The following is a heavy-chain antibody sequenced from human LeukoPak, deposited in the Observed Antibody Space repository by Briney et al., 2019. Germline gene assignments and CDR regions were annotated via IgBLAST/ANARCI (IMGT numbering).Heavy chain of an antibody. CDR2: IYHSGST. J-gene: IGHJ5*02. V-gene: IGHV4-38-2*02. Sequence: PSETLSLTCAVSGYSISSGYYWGWIGQPPGKGLEWIGCIYHSGSTYYKPSLKRRVTISVDTAKNQFSLKQSSVTAADTAVYYCAREVYSSSRDNWFDPWGQGTLVTVSS. D-gene: IGHD6-13*01. CDR1: GYSISSGYY. CDR3: AREVYSSSRDNWFDP.